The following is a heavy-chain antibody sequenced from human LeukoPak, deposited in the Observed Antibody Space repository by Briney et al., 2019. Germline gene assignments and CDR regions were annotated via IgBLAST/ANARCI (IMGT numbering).Heavy chain of an antibody. CDR2: IYYSGST. V-gene: IGHV4-39*07. Sequence: SETLSLTCTVSGGSISSSSYYWGWIRQPPGKGLEWIGSIYYSGSTYYNPSLKSRVTISVDTSKNQFSLKLSSVTAADTAVYYCARAQTGGTTLDYWGQGTLVTVSS. D-gene: IGHD1-14*01. CDR1: GGSISSSSYY. CDR3: ARAQTGGTTLDY. J-gene: IGHJ4*02.